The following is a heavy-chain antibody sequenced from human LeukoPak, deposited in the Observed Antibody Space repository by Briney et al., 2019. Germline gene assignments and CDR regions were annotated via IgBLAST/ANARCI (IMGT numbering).Heavy chain of an antibody. V-gene: IGHV1-24*01. CDR3: ATVATVTGGFFDY. CDR2: FDPEDGET. J-gene: IGHJ4*02. D-gene: IGHD4-17*01. CDR1: GYTLTELS. Sequence: ASVKVSCKVSGYTLTELSMHWVRQAPGKGLEWMGGFDPEDGETIYAQKFQGRVTMSEDTSTDTAYMELSSLRSEDTAVYYCATVATVTGGFFDYWGQGTLVTVSS.